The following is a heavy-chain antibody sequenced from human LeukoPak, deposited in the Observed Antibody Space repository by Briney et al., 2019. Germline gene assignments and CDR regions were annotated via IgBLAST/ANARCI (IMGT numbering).Heavy chain of an antibody. J-gene: IGHJ4*02. CDR1: GYSFTSYW. D-gene: IGHD3-10*01. Sequence: GESLKISCKGSGYSFTSYWIGWVRQMPGKGLEWMGIIYPGDSDTRYSPSFQGQVTILADKSISTAYLQWSSLKASDTAMYYCARHIYYGSGIPSPFFDYWGQGTLVTVSS. CDR2: IYPGDSDT. CDR3: ARHIYYGSGIPSPFFDY. V-gene: IGHV5-51*01.